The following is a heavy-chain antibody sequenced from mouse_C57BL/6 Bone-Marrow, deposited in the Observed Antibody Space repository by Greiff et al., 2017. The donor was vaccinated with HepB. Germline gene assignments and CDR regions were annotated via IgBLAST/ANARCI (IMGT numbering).Heavy chain of an antibody. Sequence: QVQLQQSGAELVRPGSSVKLSCKASGYTFTSYWMHWVKQRPIQGLEWIGNIDPSDSETHYNQKFKDKATLTVDKSSSTAYMQLSSLTSEDSAVYYCARRVEDYYGNYGFAYWGQGTQVTVSA. D-gene: IGHD2-1*01. CDR1: GYTFTSYW. J-gene: IGHJ3*01. CDR3: ARRVEDYYGNYGFAY. CDR2: IDPSDSET. V-gene: IGHV1-52*01.